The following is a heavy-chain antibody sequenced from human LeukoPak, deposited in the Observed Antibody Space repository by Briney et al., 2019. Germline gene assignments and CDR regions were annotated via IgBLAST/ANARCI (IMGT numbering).Heavy chain of an antibody. CDR1: GYSFSTYW. J-gene: IGHJ4*02. D-gene: IGHD4-23*01. CDR3: ARVGGSNSDFDS. Sequence: GESLKISCEGSGYSFSTYWIGWVRQMPGKGLEWMGIIYPGDSDARYSPSFQGQVTISADKSITTAFLQWSSLKASDTAMYYCARVGGSNSDFDSWGQGTLVTVSS. CDR2: IYPGDSDA. V-gene: IGHV5-51*01.